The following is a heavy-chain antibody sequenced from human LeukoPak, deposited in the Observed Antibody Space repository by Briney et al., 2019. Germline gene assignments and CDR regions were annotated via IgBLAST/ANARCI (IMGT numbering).Heavy chain of an antibody. CDR3: ARDYAALCGSGSCVSVY. CDR2: ISAYNGNT. J-gene: IGHJ4*02. V-gene: IGHV1-18*01. D-gene: IGHD3-10*01. CDR1: GYTFTSYG. Sequence: ASVKVSCKASGYTFTSYGISWVRQAPGQGLEWMGWISAYNGNTNYAQKLQGRVTMTTDTSTSTAYMELRSLRSDDTAVYYCARDYAALCGSGSCVSVYWGQGTLVTVSS.